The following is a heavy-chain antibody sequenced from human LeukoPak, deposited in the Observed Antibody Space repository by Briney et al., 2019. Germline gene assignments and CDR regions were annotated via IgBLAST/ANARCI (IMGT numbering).Heavy chain of an antibody. D-gene: IGHD2-2*01. V-gene: IGHV3-13*01. CDR1: GFTFSSYD. CDR2: IGTAGDT. CDR3: ARGAVPAAIGGLVDY. Sequence: GGSLRLSCAASGFTFSSYDMHWVRQAKGKGLEWVSAIGTAGDTYYPGSVKGRFTISRENAKNSLYLQMNSLRAGDTAVYYCARGAVPAAIGGLVDYWGQGTLVTVSS. J-gene: IGHJ4*02.